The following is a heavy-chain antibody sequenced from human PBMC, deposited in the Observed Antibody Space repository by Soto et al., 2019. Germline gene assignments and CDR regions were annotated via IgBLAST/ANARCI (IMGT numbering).Heavy chain of an antibody. Sequence: PSETLSLTCTVSGGSVSSGSYYWSWIRQPPGKGLEWIGYIYYSGSTNYNPSLKSRVTISVDTSKNQFSLKLSSVTAADTAVYYCARDSCSGGSCYSPLVAFDIWGQGTMVTVPS. V-gene: IGHV4-61*01. J-gene: IGHJ3*02. CDR2: IYYSGST. CDR3: ARDSCSGGSCYSPLVAFDI. CDR1: GGSVSSGSYY. D-gene: IGHD2-15*01.